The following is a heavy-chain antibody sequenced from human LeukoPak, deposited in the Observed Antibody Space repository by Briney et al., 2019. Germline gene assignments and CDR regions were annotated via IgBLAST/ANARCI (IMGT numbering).Heavy chain of an antibody. Sequence: GGSLRLSCAASGFTFSSYWMSWVRQAPGKGLEWVANIKQDGSEKYYVDSVKGRFTISRDNAKNSLYLQMNSLRTEDTAVYYCAKDRLLNCRGDCYIFDYWGQGTVVTVSS. CDR3: AKDRLLNCRGDCYIFDY. CDR1: GFTFSSYW. J-gene: IGHJ4*02. CDR2: IKQDGSEK. V-gene: IGHV3-7*03. D-gene: IGHD2-21*02.